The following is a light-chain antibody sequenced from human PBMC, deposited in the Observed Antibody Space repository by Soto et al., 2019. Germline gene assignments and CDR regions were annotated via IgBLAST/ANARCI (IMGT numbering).Light chain of an antibody. CDR3: HYYSAVWT. CDR1: QSLSNR. V-gene: IGKV1-5*01. CDR2: DAS. J-gene: IGKJ1*01. Sequence: DIQMTQSPSTLSASVVDIVTITFRASQSLSNRLAWYQQKPGKAPKVLIYDASSLESGVPSGFSGSGSGTHFILTVSSLQTDDFATYYCHYYSAVWTFGKGTKVDIK.